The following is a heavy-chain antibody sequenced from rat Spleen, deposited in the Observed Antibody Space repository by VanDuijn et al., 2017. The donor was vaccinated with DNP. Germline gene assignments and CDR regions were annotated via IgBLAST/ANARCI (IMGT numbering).Heavy chain of an antibody. CDR3: ASLNYGRATWFAY. V-gene: IGHV5-25*01. J-gene: IGHJ3*01. Sequence: EVQLVESGGGLVQPGRSLKLSCAASGFSFSYYYMAWVRQAPTKGLEWVASISPSGGSTYYRDSVKGRFTISRDNAKSSLFLQMDSLRSEDTATYYCASLNYGRATWFAYWGQGTLVTVSS. D-gene: IGHD1-3*01. CDR1: GFSFSYYY. CDR2: ISPSGGST.